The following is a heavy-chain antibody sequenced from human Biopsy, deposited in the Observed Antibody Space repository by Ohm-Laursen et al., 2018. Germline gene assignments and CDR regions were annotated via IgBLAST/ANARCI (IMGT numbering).Heavy chain of an antibody. D-gene: IGHD3-22*01. V-gene: IGHV4-39*01. J-gene: IGHJ5*02. CDR3: ARDYDTSGYYYVS. CDR1: GGSISNNNYY. Sequence: SDTLSLTCTVSGGSISNNNYYWGWIRQPPGKGLEWIGSIFYRGSTHYKPSLKSRVNISVDTSKNQFSLKLNPVTAADTAVYYCARDYDTSGYYYVSWGQGTLVTVSS. CDR2: IFYRGST.